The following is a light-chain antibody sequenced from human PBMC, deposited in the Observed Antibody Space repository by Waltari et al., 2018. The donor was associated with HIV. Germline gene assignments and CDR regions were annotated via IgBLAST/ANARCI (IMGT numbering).Light chain of an antibody. CDR2: DTN. CDR1: SGPVTSGHY. J-gene: IGLJ3*02. Sequence: QAVVTQEPALTVSPGGTVTLTCGSSSGPVTSGHYPHWFQQKPGQAPRALIYDTNNKHSWTPARFSGSLLGGKAALTLSGAQPEDEADYHCQSADSSDISVFGGGTKLTVL. CDR3: QSADSSDISV. V-gene: IGLV7-46*01.